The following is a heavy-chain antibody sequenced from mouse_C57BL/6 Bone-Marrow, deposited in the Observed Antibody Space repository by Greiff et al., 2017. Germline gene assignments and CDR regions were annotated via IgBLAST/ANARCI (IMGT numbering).Heavy chain of an antibody. D-gene: IGHD1-1*01. CDR1: GFTFTDYY. J-gene: IGHJ1*03. V-gene: IGHV7-3*01. Sequence: DVQLVESGGGLVQPGGSLSLSCAASGFTFTDYYMSWVRQPPGQALEWLGIIRNQANGYTKVYRASVQGRFTISRDNSQSILYLQMNALRAEERATYYCANYIGSYGSSYGYFDVWGTGTTVTVSS. CDR2: IRNQANGYTK. CDR3: ANYIGSYGSSYGYFDV.